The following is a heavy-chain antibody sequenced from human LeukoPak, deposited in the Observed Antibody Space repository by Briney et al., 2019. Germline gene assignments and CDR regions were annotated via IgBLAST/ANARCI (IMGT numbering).Heavy chain of an antibody. CDR3: ARESYYGSGSYYNVANWFDP. CDR1: GFTVSSNY. Sequence: GGSLRLSCAASGFTVSSNYMSWVRQAPGKGLEWVSVIYSGGSTYYADSVKGRFTISRDNSKNTLYLQMNSLRAEDTAVYYCARESYYGSGSYYNVANWFDPWGQGTLVTVSS. V-gene: IGHV3-66*01. D-gene: IGHD3-10*01. J-gene: IGHJ5*02. CDR2: IYSGGST.